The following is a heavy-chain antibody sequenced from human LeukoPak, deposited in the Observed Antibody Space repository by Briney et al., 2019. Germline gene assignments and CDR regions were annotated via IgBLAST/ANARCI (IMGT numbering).Heavy chain of an antibody. CDR3: ARENIVVVPGDYYYGMDV. D-gene: IGHD2-2*01. J-gene: IGHJ6*02. V-gene: IGHV1-2*02. CDR1: GYTFSGYY. Sequence: GTSVKVSCKASGYTFSGYYMHWVRQAPGQGLEWMGWIYPNSGGTNYAQKFQGRVTMTRDTSISTAYMELSRLRSDDTAVYYCARENIVVVPGDYYYGMDVWGQGTTVTVSS. CDR2: IYPNSGGT.